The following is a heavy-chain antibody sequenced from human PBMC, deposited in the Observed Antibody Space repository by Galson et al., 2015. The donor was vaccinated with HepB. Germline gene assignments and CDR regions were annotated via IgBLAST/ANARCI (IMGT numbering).Heavy chain of an antibody. V-gene: IGHV3-21*01. CDR3: ARVVLRSRWWCFDY. Sequence: SLRLSCAASGFTFSSYSMNWVRQAPGKGLEWVSSISSSSSYIYYADSVKGRFTISRDNAKNSLYLQMNSLRAEDTAVYYCARVVLRSRWWCFDYWGQGTLVTVSS. J-gene: IGHJ4*02. D-gene: IGHD2-21*01. CDR1: GFTFSSYS. CDR2: ISSSSSYI.